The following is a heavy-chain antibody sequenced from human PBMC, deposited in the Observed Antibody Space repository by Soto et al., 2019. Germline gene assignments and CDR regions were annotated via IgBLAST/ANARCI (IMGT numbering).Heavy chain of an antibody. CDR3: ETGGMGYCSSTSCFDY. J-gene: IGHJ4*02. Sequence: GGSLRLSCAASGFTFSSYWMSWVRQAPGKGLEWVANIKQDGSEKYYVDSVKGRFTISRDNAKNSLYLQMNSLRAEDTDVYYCETGGMGYCSSTSCFDYWGQGTLVTVSS. V-gene: IGHV3-7*01. CDR1: GFTFSSYW. CDR2: IKQDGSEK. D-gene: IGHD2-2*01.